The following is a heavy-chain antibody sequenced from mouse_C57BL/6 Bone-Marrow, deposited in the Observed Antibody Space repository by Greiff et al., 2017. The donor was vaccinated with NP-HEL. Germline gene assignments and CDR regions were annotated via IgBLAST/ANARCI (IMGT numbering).Heavy chain of an antibody. CDR3: ARGSSSGYSLDY. J-gene: IGHJ2*01. V-gene: IGHV5-6*01. Sequence: VQLKESGGDLVKPGGSLKLSCAASGFTFSSYGMSWVRQTPDKRLEWVATISSGGSYTYYPDSVQGRFNIYRGNAKNTLYLQMSRLKSEDTAMYYCARGSSSGYSLDYWGQGTTLTVSS. D-gene: IGHD3-2*02. CDR1: GFTFSSYG. CDR2: ISSGGSYT.